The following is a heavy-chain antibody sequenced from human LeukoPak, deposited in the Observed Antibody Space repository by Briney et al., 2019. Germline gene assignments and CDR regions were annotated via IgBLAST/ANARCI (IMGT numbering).Heavy chain of an antibody. CDR1: GFNLNDYY. Sequence: PEGSLRLSCAASGFNLNDYYMSWIRQAPGKGLEWVSYITTGRTLSYADSVKGRFTISRDNAKNSLFLQMKSLKVEDTAVYYCARVVSSRSTVGFDPWGQGTLVTVSS. V-gene: IGHV3-11*04. CDR3: ARVVSSRSTVGFDP. D-gene: IGHD5/OR15-5a*01. CDR2: ITTGRTL. J-gene: IGHJ5*02.